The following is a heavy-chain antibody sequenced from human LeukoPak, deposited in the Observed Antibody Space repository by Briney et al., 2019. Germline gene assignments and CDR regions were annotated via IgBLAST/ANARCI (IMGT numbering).Heavy chain of an antibody. D-gene: IGHD4-17*01. Sequence: GRSLRLSCAASGFTLSSYGMHWVGQAPGKGLEWVAVISYDGSNKYYADSVKGRFTISRDNSKDTLYLQMNSLRAEDTAVYYCAKDYTATVTTHADYWGQGTLVTVSS. V-gene: IGHV3-30*18. CDR3: AKDYTATVTTHADY. J-gene: IGHJ4*02. CDR2: ISYDGSNK. CDR1: GFTLSSYG.